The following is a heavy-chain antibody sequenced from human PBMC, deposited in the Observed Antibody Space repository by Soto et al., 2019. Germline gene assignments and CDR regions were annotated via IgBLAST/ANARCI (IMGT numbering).Heavy chain of an antibody. CDR2: ISSDGSNK. CDR3: AKVKNLGLNYYYGMDV. V-gene: IGHV3-30*18. CDR1: GFTFSGYS. J-gene: IGHJ6*02. D-gene: IGHD1-26*01. Sequence: QVQLVESGGGGVQPGKSLRLSCAASGFTFSGYSMHWVRQAPGKGLEWVAVISSDGSNKYYADSVKGRFTISRDNSRNTLYLQMNSLRVEDTAVYYCAKVKNLGLNYYYGMDVWGQGTTVTVSS.